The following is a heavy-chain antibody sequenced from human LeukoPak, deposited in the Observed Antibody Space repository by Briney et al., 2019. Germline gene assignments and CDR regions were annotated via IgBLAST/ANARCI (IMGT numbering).Heavy chain of an antibody. D-gene: IGHD2-21*01. Sequence: GASVKVSCKASGGTFSSYAISWVRQAPGQGLEWMGGIIPIFGTANYAQKFQGRVTITADESTSTAYMELSSLRSEDTAVYYCARDPPPYYYYYGMDVWGQGTTVTVSS. V-gene: IGHV1-69*13. CDR2: IIPIFGTA. J-gene: IGHJ6*02. CDR1: GGTFSSYA. CDR3: ARDPPPYYYYYGMDV.